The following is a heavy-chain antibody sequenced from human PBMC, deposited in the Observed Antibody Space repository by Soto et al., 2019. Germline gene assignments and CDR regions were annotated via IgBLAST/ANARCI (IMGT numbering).Heavy chain of an antibody. V-gene: IGHV1-2*04. CDR1: GYTFTGYY. Sequence: ASVKVSCKASGYTFTGYYMYWVRQAPGQGLEWMGWINPNSGGTNYAQKFQGWVTMTRDTSISTAYMELSRLRSDDTAVYYCARDYGDYVFDYWGQGTLVTVSS. CDR3: ARDYGDYVFDY. D-gene: IGHD4-17*01. J-gene: IGHJ4*02. CDR2: INPNSGGT.